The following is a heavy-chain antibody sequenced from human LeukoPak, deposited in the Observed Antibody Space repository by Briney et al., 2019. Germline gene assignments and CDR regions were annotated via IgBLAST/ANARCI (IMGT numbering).Heavy chain of an antibody. V-gene: IGHV4-31*03. J-gene: IGHJ6*04. Sequence: SETLSLTCTVSGGSISSGGYYWSWIRQHPGKGLEWIGYIYYSGSTYYNPSLKSRVTISVDTSKNQFPLKLSSVTAADTAVYYCAREVDYYGSGGYGDVWGKGTTVTVSS. CDR1: GGSISSGGYY. CDR3: AREVDYYGSGGYGDV. D-gene: IGHD3-10*01. CDR2: IYYSGST.